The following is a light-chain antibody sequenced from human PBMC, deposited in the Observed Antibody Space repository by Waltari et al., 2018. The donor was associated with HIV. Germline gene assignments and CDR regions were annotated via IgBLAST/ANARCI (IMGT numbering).Light chain of an antibody. CDR2: LNSDGSH. V-gene: IGLV4-69*01. CDR1: SGPSSHP. Sequence: QLVLTQSPPASASLGAPVKLPCTLRSGPSSHPLPSPQQQPEKGPRYLMKLNSDGSHSKGDGIPDRFSGSSSGPERYLTISSLQSEDEADYYCQTWGTGIQVFGGGTKLTVL. J-gene: IGLJ2*01. CDR3: QTWGTGIQV.